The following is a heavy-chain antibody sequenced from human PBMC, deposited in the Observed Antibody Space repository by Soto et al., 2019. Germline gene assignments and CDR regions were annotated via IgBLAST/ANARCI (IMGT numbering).Heavy chain of an antibody. D-gene: IGHD6-19*01. CDR1: GFTFSNYA. V-gene: IGHV3-23*01. J-gene: IGHJ4*02. CDR2: VSDNGGTT. Sequence: PGGSLRLSCAASGFTFSNYAMSWARQAPGKGLEWVSSVSDNGGTTYSAASVKGRFTISRDNAKNTLYLQMSSLTVEDSAIYYSAKYRGSAWTGTLDYWGQGTLVTVSS. CDR3: AKYRGSAWTGTLDY.